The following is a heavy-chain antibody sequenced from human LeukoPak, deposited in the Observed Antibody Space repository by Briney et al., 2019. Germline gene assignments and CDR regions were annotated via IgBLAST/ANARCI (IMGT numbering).Heavy chain of an antibody. D-gene: IGHD6-13*01. V-gene: IGHV3-23*01. CDR1: GGTFSSYA. CDR3: AKMAAAGTIPYYFDY. CDR2: ISGSGGST. J-gene: IGHJ4*02. Sequence: SCKASGGTFSSYAISWVRQAPGKGLEWVSAISGSGGSTYYADSVKGRFTISRDNSKNTLYLQMNSLRAEDTAVYYCAKMAAAGTIPYYFDYWGQGTLVTVSS.